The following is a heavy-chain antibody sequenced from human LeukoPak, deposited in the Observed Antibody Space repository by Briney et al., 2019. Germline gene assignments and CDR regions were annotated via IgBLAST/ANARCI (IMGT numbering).Heavy chain of an antibody. V-gene: IGHV1-8*03. Sequence: GASVKVSCYASGYTFTNYAMNWVRQAPGQGLEWMGWMNPNSGNTGYAQKFQGRVTITRNTSISTAYMELSSLRSEDTAVYYCAWSGFGANDAFDIWGQGTMVTVSS. CDR2: MNPNSGNT. D-gene: IGHD3-3*01. J-gene: IGHJ3*02. CDR1: GYTFTNYA. CDR3: AWSGFGANDAFDI.